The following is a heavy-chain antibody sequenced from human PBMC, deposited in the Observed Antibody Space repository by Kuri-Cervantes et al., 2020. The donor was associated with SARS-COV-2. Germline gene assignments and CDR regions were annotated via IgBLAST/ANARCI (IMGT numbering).Heavy chain of an antibody. CDR1: GGSISSSSYY. D-gene: IGHD6-13*01. CDR2: INHSGST. CDR3: ARDRAAAGLDAFDI. V-gene: IGHV4-39*01. J-gene: IGHJ3*02. Sequence: SETLSLTCTVSGGSISSSSYYWSWIRQPPGKGLEWIGEINHSGSTNYNPSLKSRVTISVDTSKNQFSLKLSSVTAADTAVYYCARDRAAAGLDAFDIWGQGTMVTVSS.